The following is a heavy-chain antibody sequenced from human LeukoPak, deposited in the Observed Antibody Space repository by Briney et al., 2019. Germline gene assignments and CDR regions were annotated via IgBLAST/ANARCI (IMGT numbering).Heavy chain of an antibody. D-gene: IGHD3-10*01. Sequence: GSLRLSCAASGFTVSSNYMSWVRQAPGKGLEWVSVIYSGGSTYYADSVKGRFTISRDNSKNTLYLQMNYLRDEDTAVYYCARWIGGAAVDYWGQGTLVTVSS. CDR3: ARWIGGAAVDY. CDR2: IYSGGST. J-gene: IGHJ4*02. V-gene: IGHV3-66*01. CDR1: GFTVSSNY.